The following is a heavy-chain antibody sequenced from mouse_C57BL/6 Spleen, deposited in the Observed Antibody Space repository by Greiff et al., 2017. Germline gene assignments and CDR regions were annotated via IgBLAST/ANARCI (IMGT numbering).Heavy chain of an antibody. D-gene: IGHD2-5*01. CDR2: INPYNGDT. CDR1: GYSFTGYF. Sequence: VQLQQSGPELVKPGDSVKISCKASGYSFTGYFMNWVMQSHGKSLEWIGRINPYNGDTFYNQKFKGKATLTVDKSSSTAHMELRSLTSEDSAVYYCARSEYSNDYAMDYGGQGTSVTVSS. J-gene: IGHJ4*01. CDR3: ARSEYSNDYAMDY. V-gene: IGHV1-20*01.